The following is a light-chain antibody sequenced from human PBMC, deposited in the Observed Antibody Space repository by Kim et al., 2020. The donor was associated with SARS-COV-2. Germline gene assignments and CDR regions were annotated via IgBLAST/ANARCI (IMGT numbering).Light chain of an antibody. V-gene: IGLV3-21*04. CDR3: QVWDSGSDQWV. Sequence: SYELTQPPSVSEAPGKTATITCGGDDIGTKSVHWYQQKPGQAPVLVIYYDADRPSGIPERFSASNSGNTATLTVSRVEAGDEADYYCQVWDSGSDQWVFDGGTQLTVL. CDR2: YDA. J-gene: IGLJ3*02. CDR1: DIGTKS.